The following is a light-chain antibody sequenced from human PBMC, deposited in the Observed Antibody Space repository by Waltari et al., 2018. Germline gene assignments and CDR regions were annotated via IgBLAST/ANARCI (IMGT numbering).Light chain of an antibody. J-gene: IGLJ2*01. CDR2: DVS. CDR3: SSYSNSNTLL. CDR1: NRDVGGYNY. Sequence: QSALAQPASVSGSPGQSITLSCTGSNRDVGGYNYVAWHQQHPGKAPKLMIYDVSNRPSGVSNRFSGSKSGNTASLTISGLQAEDEADYYCSSYSNSNTLLFGGGTKLAVL. V-gene: IGLV2-14*03.